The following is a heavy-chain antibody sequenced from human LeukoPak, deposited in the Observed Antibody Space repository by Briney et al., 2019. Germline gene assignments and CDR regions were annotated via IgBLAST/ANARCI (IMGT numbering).Heavy chain of an antibody. Sequence: SGPTLVKPTQTLTLTCTFSVSSLSTSGVGMGWLRQPPGKALEWLALIYRDDDKRYSPSLKRRLTITKDTSKNQVVLTMTNMDPVDTATYYCAHRRYYDSSGYAPNWFDPWGQGTLVTVSS. CDR3: AHRRYYDSSGYAPNWFDP. V-gene: IGHV2-5*02. CDR2: IYRDDDK. J-gene: IGHJ5*02. CDR1: VSSLSTSGVG. D-gene: IGHD3-22*01.